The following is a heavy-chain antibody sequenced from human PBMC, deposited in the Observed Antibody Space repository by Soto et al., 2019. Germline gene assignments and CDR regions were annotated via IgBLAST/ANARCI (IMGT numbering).Heavy chain of an antibody. J-gene: IGHJ6*02. CDR1: GGTFSSYA. CDR3: ARSPYSLEGDGQHYYYGMDL. D-gene: IGHD2-15*01. CDR2: IIPIFGTA. Sequence: SVKVSCKASGGTFSSYAISWVRQAPGQGLEWMGGIIPIFGTANYAQKFQGRVTITADTSSSAGYLDLSRLRSDDTAVYYCARSPYSLEGDGQHYYYGMDLWGLGTTVTVSS. V-gene: IGHV1-69*06.